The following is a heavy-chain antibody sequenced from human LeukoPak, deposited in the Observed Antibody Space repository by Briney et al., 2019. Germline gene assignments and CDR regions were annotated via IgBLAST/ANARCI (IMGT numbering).Heavy chain of an antibody. Sequence: ASVKVSCKASGYRFTDYYVHWVRQAPGRGLEWMAWINPNDGTTNYVQKFQGRVTMITDTSISTAYMELSNLRSDDTAVYYCARTSDYYNYYFDYWGQGTPVTVSS. CDR3: ARTSDYYNYYFDY. CDR1: GYRFTDYY. CDR2: INPNDGTT. J-gene: IGHJ4*02. V-gene: IGHV1-2*02. D-gene: IGHD4-11*01.